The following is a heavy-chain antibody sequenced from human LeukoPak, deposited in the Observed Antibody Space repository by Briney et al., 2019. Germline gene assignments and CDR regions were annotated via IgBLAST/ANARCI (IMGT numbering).Heavy chain of an antibody. Sequence: ASVKVSCKASGGTFSSYAISWVRQAPGQGLEWMGGIIPIFGTANYAQKFQGRVTITTDESTSTAYMELSSLRSEDTAVYYCARALGGSSWFDPWGQGTLVTVSS. CDR3: ARALGGSSWFDP. CDR1: GGTFSSYA. D-gene: IGHD2-15*01. V-gene: IGHV1-69*05. CDR2: IIPIFGTA. J-gene: IGHJ5*02.